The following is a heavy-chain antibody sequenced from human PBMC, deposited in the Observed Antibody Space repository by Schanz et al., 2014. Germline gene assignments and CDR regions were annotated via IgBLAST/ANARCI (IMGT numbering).Heavy chain of an antibody. CDR3: ARGPDSTSADVTRGRRRYCFDY. Sequence: QVQLQQWGAGLLKPSETLSLSCAVYSGSFSGYYWSWIRQPPGKGLEWIGEINHSGSTNYNPSLKSRVTRAVDTSKNQFSLKLSSVTAADTAVYYCARGPDSTSADVTRGRRRYCFDYWGQGTLVTVSS. CDR2: INHSGST. J-gene: IGHJ4*02. V-gene: IGHV4-34*01. CDR1: SGSFSGYY. D-gene: IGHD6-13*01.